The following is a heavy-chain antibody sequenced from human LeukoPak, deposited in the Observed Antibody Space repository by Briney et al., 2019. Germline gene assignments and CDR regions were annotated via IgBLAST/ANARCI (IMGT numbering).Heavy chain of an antibody. CDR3: ARRGTIFGVVTNNWFDP. CDR1: GYSFTSYW. V-gene: IGHV5-51*01. J-gene: IGHJ5*02. Sequence: GESLKISCKGSGYSFTSYWIAWVRQMPGKGLEWTGIIYPGDSDTRYSPSFQGQVTISADKSISTAYLQWSSLKASDTAMYYCARRGTIFGVVTNNWFDPWGQGTLVTVSS. CDR2: IYPGDSDT. D-gene: IGHD3-3*01.